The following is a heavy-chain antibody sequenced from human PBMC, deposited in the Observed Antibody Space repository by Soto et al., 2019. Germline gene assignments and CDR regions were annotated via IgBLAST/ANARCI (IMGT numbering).Heavy chain of an antibody. CDR2: MYISGST. Sequence: QVQLQESGPGLVKPSETLSVTCSVSGGSIRDYHWSWIRQPAGQGLEWIGRMYISGSTKYNPSLKSRVRMSADTSENQFSLILSSVTAADTAIYYCVRMYNGAYYRPDGDYSFYGMDVWGQGTTVTVSS. CDR1: GGSIRDYH. CDR3: VRMYNGAYYRPDGDYSFYGMDV. V-gene: IGHV4-4*07. J-gene: IGHJ6*02. D-gene: IGHD2-8*01.